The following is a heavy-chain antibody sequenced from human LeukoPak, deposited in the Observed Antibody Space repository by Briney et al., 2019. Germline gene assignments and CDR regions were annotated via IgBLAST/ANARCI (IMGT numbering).Heavy chain of an antibody. CDR3: AKESGYDVDLEY. J-gene: IGHJ4*02. Sequence: GGSLRLSCAASGFTFSSYWMHWVRQAPGKGLVWVSRINSDGSSITYADSVKGRFTISRDNAKNTLYLQMTSLRAEDTALYYCAKESGYDVDLEYWGQGALVTVSS. CDR2: INSDGSSI. D-gene: IGHD5-12*01. CDR1: GFTFSSYW. V-gene: IGHV3-74*03.